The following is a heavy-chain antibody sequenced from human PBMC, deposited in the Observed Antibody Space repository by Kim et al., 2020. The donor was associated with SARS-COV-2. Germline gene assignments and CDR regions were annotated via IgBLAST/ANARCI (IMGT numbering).Heavy chain of an antibody. J-gene: IGHJ5*02. CDR1: GGSFSGYY. CDR2: INHSGST. D-gene: IGHD1-26*01. CDR3: ARGLPAGIRWDWFDP. V-gene: IGHV4-34*01. Sequence: SETLSLTCAVYGGSFSGYYWSWIRQPPGKGLEWIGEINHSGSTNYNPSLKSRVTISVDTSKNQFSLKLSSVTAADTAVYYCARGLPAGIRWDWFDPWGQGTLVTVSS.